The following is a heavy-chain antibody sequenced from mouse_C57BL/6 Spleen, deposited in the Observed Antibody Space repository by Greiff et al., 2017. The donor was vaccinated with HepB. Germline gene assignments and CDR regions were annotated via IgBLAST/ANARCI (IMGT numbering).Heavy chain of an antibody. CDR2: IDPETGGT. V-gene: IGHV1-15*01. J-gene: IGHJ2*01. Sequence: QVQLQQSGAELVRPGASVTLSCKASGYTFTDYEMHWVKQTPVHGLEWIGAIDPETGGTAYNQKFKGKAILTADNSSSTAYMELRSLTSEDSAVYYCTRGGKGYWGQGTTLTVSS. D-gene: IGHD1-3*01. CDR1: GYTFTDYE. CDR3: TRGGKGY.